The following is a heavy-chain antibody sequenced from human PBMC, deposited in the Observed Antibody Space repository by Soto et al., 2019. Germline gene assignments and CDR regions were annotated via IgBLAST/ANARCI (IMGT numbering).Heavy chain of an antibody. CDR3: AGGGGVAVGGSAAFDM. Sequence: QLHLVQSGAVVKKPGASVTVSCSASGYPVTAYYMHWVRQAPGRGLEWMGGINPATGASKYTQTLQARVTMTRVTASSTVFTEPRGLTCEDTAGFYCAGGGGVAVGGSAAFDMWGQGTLVTVSS. D-gene: IGHD6-19*01. J-gene: IGHJ3*02. V-gene: IGHV1-2*02. CDR2: INPATGAS. CDR1: GYPVTAYY.